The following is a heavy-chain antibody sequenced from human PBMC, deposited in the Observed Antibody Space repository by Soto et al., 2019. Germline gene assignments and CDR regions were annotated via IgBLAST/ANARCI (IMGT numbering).Heavy chain of an antibody. CDR1: GYTFTSYA. CDR2: INAGNGNT. J-gene: IGHJ6*03. Sequence: ASVKVSCKASGYTFTSYAMHWVRQAPGQRLEWMGWINAGNGNTKYSQKFQGRVTITRDTSASTAYMELSSLRSEDTAVYYCARRGYSGYDYYYSYYMDVWGKGTTVTVSS. D-gene: IGHD5-12*01. V-gene: IGHV1-3*01. CDR3: ARRGYSGYDYYYSYYMDV.